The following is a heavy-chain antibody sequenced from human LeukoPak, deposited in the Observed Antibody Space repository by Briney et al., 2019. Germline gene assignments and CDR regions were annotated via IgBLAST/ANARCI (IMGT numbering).Heavy chain of an antibody. CDR3: ARLYSSSWPLDY. D-gene: IGHD6-13*01. CDR2: ISSSGSTI. J-gene: IGHJ4*02. V-gene: IGHV3-11*04. Sequence: GGSLRLSCAASGFTFSDYYMSWIRQAPGKGLEWVSYISSSGSTIYYADSVKGRFTISRDNAKNSLYLQMNSLRAEDTAMYYCARLYSSSWPLDYWGQGTLVTVSS. CDR1: GFTFSDYY.